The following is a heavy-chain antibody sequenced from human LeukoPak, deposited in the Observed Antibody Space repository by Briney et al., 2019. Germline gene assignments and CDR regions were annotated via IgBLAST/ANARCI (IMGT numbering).Heavy chain of an antibody. J-gene: IGHJ4*02. CDR3: AKGGARDVWYFAY. CDR2: VLFDGGEK. Sequence: GGSLSLSCAASGFIFSSFGIHWVRKTPGKGLEWVAFVLFDGGEKYYADSVKARFTASKANSKNTLYLQINSLSPEDTAVYYCAKGGARDVWYFAYWGLGVLVTVSS. V-gene: IGHV3-30*02. CDR1: GFIFSSFG. D-gene: IGHD2-8*01.